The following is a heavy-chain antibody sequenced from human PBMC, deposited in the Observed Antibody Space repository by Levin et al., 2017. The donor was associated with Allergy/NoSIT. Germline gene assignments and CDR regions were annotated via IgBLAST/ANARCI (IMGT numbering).Heavy chain of an antibody. CDR2: IKSKTDGGTT. Sequence: GGSLRLSCAASGFTFSNAWMSWVRQAPGKGLEWVGRIKSKTDGGTTDYAAPVKGRFTISRDDSKNTLYLQMNSLKTEDTAVYYCTTNIAVAGLLDYWGQGTLVTVSS. CDR3: TTNIAVAGLLDY. J-gene: IGHJ4*02. CDR1: GFTFSNAW. V-gene: IGHV3-15*01. D-gene: IGHD6-19*01.